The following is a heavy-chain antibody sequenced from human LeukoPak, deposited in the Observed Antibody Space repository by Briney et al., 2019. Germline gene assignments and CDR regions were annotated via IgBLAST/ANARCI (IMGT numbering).Heavy chain of an antibody. D-gene: IGHD1-26*01. V-gene: IGHV3-23*01. CDR1: GFTFSSSV. CDR3: AKLIKLSGSSHVDY. CDR2: ISGSGGST. J-gene: IGHJ4*02. Sequence: GGSLRLSCAASGFTFSSSVIIWVRQAPGKGLEWVSGISGSGGSTYYADSVKGRFTISRDNSKNTLYLQMNSLRVEDTAVYYCAKLIKLSGSSHVDYWGQGALVTVSS.